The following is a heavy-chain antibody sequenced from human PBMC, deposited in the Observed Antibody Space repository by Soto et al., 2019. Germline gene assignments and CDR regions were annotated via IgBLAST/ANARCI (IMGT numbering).Heavy chain of an antibody. CDR2: IIPNLGIA. V-gene: IGHV1-69*02. CDR3: EEGNWSLDY. J-gene: IGHJ4*02. Sequence: QVQLVQSGAEVKKPGSSVKVSCKASGGTFSSYTISWVRQAHGQGLEWMGRIIPNLGIANYAQKFKGRVTITADKSTSTACMEVSSLGAEDTAVYCCEEGNWSLDYWGQGTLVTVSS. CDR1: GGTFSSYT. D-gene: IGHD1-1*01.